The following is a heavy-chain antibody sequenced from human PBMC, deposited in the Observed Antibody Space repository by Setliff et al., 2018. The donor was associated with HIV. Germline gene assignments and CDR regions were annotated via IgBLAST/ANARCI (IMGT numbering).Heavy chain of an antibody. CDR3: AGYSFGYYRGFDF. J-gene: IGHJ4*02. CDR1: GGSINSYY. CDR2: IYASGST. Sequence: PSETLSLTCTVSGGSINSYYWSWIRQPAGKGLEWIGRIYASGSTSYNPSLKSRITMSVDMSKNQFSLKLSSVTAADTAVYYCAGYSFGYYRGFDFWGQGTLVTVSS. D-gene: IGHD3-22*01. V-gene: IGHV4-4*07.